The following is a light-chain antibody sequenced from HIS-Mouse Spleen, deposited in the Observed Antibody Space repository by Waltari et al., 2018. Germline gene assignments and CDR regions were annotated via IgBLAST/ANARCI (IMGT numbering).Light chain of an antibody. Sequence: SYELTQPPSVSVSPDRPPTSPGAEPNLGLKSACWYQQKPGQSPVRVIYQDTKRPSGIRERFSGSNSGNTATLTISGTQAMDEADYYCQAWDSSTYVFGTGTKVTVL. J-gene: IGLJ1*01. CDR1: NLGLKS. CDR2: QDT. CDR3: QAWDSSTYV. V-gene: IGLV3-1*01.